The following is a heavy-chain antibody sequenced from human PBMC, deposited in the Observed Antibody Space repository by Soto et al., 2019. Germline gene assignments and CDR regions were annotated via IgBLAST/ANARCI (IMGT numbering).Heavy chain of an antibody. CDR3: AKDLSLAARGYYYYGMDV. V-gene: IGHV3-23*01. CDR2: SRGSGGST. J-gene: IGHJ6*02. CDR1: GITFSSYA. Sequence: GVSLRLSCAASGITFSSYAMSWVRHATGKGLEWVSASRGSGGSTYYADSVKGRFTISRDKSKNTLYLQMNSLRAEDKAVYYCAKDLSLAARGYYYYGMDVWGQGTTVTVSS. D-gene: IGHD6-6*01.